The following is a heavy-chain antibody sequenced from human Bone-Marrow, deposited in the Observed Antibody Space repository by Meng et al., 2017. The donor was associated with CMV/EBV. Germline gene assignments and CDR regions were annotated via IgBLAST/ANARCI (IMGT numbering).Heavy chain of an antibody. D-gene: IGHD3-10*01. J-gene: IGHJ4*02. CDR3: ARGGYYGSGNYVNYFDY. V-gene: IGHV3-9*01. Sequence: GGSLRLSCAASGFTFDDYAMHWVRQAPGKGLEWVSGITWNSGSIGYADSVKGRFTISRDNAKNSLYLQMNSLRVEDTAFYYCARGGYYGSGNYVNYFDYWGQGTLVTVSS. CDR2: ITWNSGSI. CDR1: GFTFDDYA.